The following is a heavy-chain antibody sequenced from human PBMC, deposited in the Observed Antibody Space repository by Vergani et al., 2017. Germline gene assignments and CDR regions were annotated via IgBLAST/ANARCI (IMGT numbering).Heavy chain of an antibody. CDR3: ARAPYDYYGMDV. J-gene: IGHJ6*02. Sequence: QVQLQESGPGLVKPSETLSLTCTVSGGSISSYYWSWIRQPPGKGLEWIGYIYYSGSTNYNPSLKSRVTISVDTSKNQFSLKLSSVTAADTAVYYCARAPYDYYGMDVWGQGTTVTVSS. V-gene: IGHV4-59*01. CDR2: IYYSGST. CDR1: GGSISSYY.